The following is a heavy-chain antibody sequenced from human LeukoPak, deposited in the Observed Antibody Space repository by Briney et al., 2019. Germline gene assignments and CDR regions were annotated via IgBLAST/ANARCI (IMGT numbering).Heavy chain of an antibody. D-gene: IGHD1-7*01. J-gene: IGHJ4*02. Sequence: PGGSLRLSCAASGFTFGSYSMNWVRQAPGKGLEWVSSISSSSSYIYYADSVKGRFTISRDNAKNSLYLQMNSLRAEDTAVYYCARGGYNWNLNQRIPDYWGQGTLVTVSS. CDR3: ARGGYNWNLNQRIPDY. CDR1: GFTFGSYS. V-gene: IGHV3-21*01. CDR2: ISSSSSYI.